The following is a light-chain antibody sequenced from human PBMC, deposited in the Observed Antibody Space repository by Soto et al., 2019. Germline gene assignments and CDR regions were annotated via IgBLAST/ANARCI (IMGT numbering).Light chain of an antibody. Sequence: DIKMTQSPSSLSASVGDRVTISCQASQDISNSLNWYQQKPGKAPELLIYDAYNLETGVPSRFSGSGTGTDFTLTISSLQPEDIATYYCHHYSNVPPTFGPGTNVDIK. V-gene: IGKV1-33*01. J-gene: IGKJ3*01. CDR1: QDISNS. CDR3: HHYSNVPPT. CDR2: DAY.